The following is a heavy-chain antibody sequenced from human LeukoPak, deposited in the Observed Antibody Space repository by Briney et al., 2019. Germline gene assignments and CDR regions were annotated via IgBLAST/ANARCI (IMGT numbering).Heavy chain of an antibody. CDR1: GGTFSSYA. V-gene: IGHV1-69*05. J-gene: IGHJ5*02. Sequence: GASVKVSCKASGGTFSSYAISWVRQAPGQGLEWMGGIIPIFGTANYAQKFQGRVTITTDESTSTAYMELSSLRSEDTAVYYCARDYSNYAGDFNWFDPWGQGTLVTVSS. CDR2: IIPIFGTA. D-gene: IGHD4-11*01. CDR3: ARDYSNYAGDFNWFDP.